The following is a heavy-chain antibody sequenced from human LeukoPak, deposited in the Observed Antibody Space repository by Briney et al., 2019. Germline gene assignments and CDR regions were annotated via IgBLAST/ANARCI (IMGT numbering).Heavy chain of an antibody. CDR2: INPSGGGT. J-gene: IGHJ4*02. D-gene: IGHD4-17*01. CDR1: GYTFTTYY. CDR3: ARVGRSSYGAFDY. V-gene: IGHV1-46*01. Sequence: GASVNVSCKASGYTFTTYYMHWVRQAPGQGLVWMGLINPSGGGTRYAQKFQGRVTMTRDTSTSTVYMELSSLRSEDTAVYYCARVGRSSYGAFDYWGQGTLVTVSS.